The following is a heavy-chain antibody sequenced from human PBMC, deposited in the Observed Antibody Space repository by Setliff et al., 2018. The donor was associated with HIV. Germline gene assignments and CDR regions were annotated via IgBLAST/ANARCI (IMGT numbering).Heavy chain of an antibody. V-gene: IGHV4-39*07. D-gene: IGHD3-3*01. J-gene: IGHJ4*02. CDR1: GGSITTSTFY. Sequence: SETLSLTCTVSGGSITTSTFYWGWIRQPPGKGLEWIGSIYYSGSTNYNPSLKSRVTMSVGTSKNQFSLKLTSVTAADTAIYYCARGVNFDYWGQGTQVTVSS. CDR3: ARGVNFDY. CDR2: IYYSGST.